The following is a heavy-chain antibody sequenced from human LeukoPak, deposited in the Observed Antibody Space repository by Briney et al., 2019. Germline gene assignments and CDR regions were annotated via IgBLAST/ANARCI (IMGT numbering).Heavy chain of an antibody. CDR2: ISSSGSTI. Sequence: GGSLRLSCAASGFTFSSYEMNWVRQAPGKGLEWVSYISSSGSTIYYADSVKGRFTISRDNAKNSLYLQMNSLRAEDTAVYYCARGSLAAAGTRFDYWGQGTLVTVSS. J-gene: IGHJ4*02. CDR1: GFTFSSYE. V-gene: IGHV3-48*03. D-gene: IGHD6-13*01. CDR3: ARGSLAAAGTRFDY.